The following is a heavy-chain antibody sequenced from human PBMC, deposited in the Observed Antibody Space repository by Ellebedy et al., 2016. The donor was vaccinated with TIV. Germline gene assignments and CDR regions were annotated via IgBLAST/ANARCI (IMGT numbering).Heavy chain of an antibody. CDR3: GRTDYGDSYYFDN. Sequence: PGGSLRLSCAASGFIVGPNYMTWVRQAPGKGLEWVSVIYSDGSTYYADSVKGRFTISSDNSKNTLYLQMNSLRAEDTAVYYCGRTDYGDSYYFDNWGQGTLVTVSS. D-gene: IGHD4-17*01. CDR1: GFIVGPNY. V-gene: IGHV3-53*01. J-gene: IGHJ4*02. CDR2: IYSDGST.